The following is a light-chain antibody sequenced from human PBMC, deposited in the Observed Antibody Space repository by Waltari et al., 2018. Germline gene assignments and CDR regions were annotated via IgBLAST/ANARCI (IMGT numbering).Light chain of an antibody. CDR2: KAS. J-gene: IGKJ1*01. CDR3: QQYHSYRT. CDR1: QSISTW. V-gene: IGKV1-5*03. Sequence: DIQMTQSPSTLSASVGDRLSITCRASQSISTWLAWYQQKPGKAPKLLIYKASTLESGVPSRFSGSGSGTEFTLTISSLQPDDCATYYCQQYHSYRTFGQGTTV.